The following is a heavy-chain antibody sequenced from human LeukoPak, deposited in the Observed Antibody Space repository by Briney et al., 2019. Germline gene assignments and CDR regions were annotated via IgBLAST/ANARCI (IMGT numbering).Heavy chain of an antibody. D-gene: IGHD4-11*01. Sequence: GGSLSLSCAASGFIFSDYAIHWVRQAPGKGLEWVAAIWYDGIHKYYADSVKGRFTISRDNSKNTLYLQMSSLSAEDRAIYYCVRDSRNRNYFYYFDWWREGVLVTVSS. J-gene: IGHJ4*02. V-gene: IGHV3-33*01. CDR2: IWYDGIHK. CDR3: VRDSRNRNYFYYFDW. CDR1: GFIFSDYA.